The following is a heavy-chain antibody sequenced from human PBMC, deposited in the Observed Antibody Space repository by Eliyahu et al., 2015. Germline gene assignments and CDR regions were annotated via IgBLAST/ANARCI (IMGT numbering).Heavy chain of an antibody. CDR3: ARLRTERVPGENPFIGYYMDV. J-gene: IGHJ6*03. CDR2: IYPGDSDT. V-gene: IGHV5-51*01. Sequence: EVQLVQSGAEVKKPGXSLKISCXGSGXSXTXYWXGWVRQMPGKGLEWMGIIYPGDSDTRYSPSFQGQVTISADKSISTAYLQWSSLKASDTAMYYCARLRTERVPGENPFIGYYMDVWGKGTTVTVSS. CDR1: GXSXTXYW. D-gene: IGHD1-1*01.